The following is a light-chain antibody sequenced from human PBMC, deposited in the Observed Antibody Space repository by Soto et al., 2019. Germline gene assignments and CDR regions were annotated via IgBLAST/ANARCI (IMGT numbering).Light chain of an antibody. J-gene: IGKJ5*01. CDR3: QKFNTAPLT. Sequence: DIQMTQSPSSLSASVGDRVTITCRASQDISGYLAWYQQKPGKFPKLLIYSASTLQSVVPSRFSGSGSGTDFTLTISSLQPEDVATYFCQKFNTAPLTFGQGTRLEIK. CDR1: QDISGY. V-gene: IGKV1-27*01. CDR2: SAS.